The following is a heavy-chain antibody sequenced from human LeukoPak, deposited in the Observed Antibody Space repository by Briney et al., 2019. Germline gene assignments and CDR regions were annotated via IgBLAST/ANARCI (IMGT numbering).Heavy chain of an antibody. V-gene: IGHV3-53*01. D-gene: IGHD2-15*01. J-gene: IGHJ4*02. CDR2: IYSGGST. CDR1: GFTVSSNY. CDR3: AARNQRYCSGGSCYGSIDY. Sequence: GGSLRLSCAASGFTVSSNYMSWVRQAPGKGLEWVSVIYSGGSTYYADSVKGRFTISRDNSKNTLYLQMNSLRAEDTAVYYCAARNQRYCSGGSCYGSIDYWGQGTLVTVSS.